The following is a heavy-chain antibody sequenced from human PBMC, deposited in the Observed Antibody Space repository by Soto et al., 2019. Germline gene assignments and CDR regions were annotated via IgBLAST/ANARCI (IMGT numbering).Heavy chain of an antibody. V-gene: IGHV4-39*01. D-gene: IGHD2-15*01. J-gene: IGHJ6*02. Sequence: PSETLSLTCSVSGYSVTSSDYYWAWIRQPPGKGLEWIGGMVYSGLTYYNPSLKSRVTLSVDTSKNQFSVRRDSVTAADTAVYYCAPLSVSLSGPYGIHVWGQGTTVTVSS. CDR1: GYSVTSSDYY. CDR3: APLSVSLSGPYGIHV. CDR2: MVYSGLT.